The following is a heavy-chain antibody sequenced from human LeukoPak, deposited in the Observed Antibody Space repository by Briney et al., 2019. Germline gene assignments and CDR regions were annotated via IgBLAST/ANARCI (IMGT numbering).Heavy chain of an antibody. CDR3: ARGSRSSGWYRLGY. Sequence: SETLSLTCTVSGGSISSYYWTWIRQPPGKGLEWIGYIYYTGKTNYNPSLKSRVTISVDTSKNQFSLKLSSVTAADTAVYYCARGSRSSGWYRLGYWGQGTLVTVSS. J-gene: IGHJ4*02. D-gene: IGHD6-19*01. CDR2: IYYTGKT. CDR1: GGSISSYY. V-gene: IGHV4-59*01.